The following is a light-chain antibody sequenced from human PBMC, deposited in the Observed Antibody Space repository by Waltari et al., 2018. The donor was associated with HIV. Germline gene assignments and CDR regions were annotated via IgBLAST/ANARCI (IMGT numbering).Light chain of an antibody. CDR2: GAS. J-gene: IGKJ3*01. CDR3: QQYGTSPFT. CDR1: QSISNDC. V-gene: IGKV3-20*01. Sequence: EIVLTQSPGTLSLSPGERVTLSCRANQSISNDCLAWYQQKPGQAPRLLIYGASSRATGIPDRVSGSGSGTDFTLTISRLEPEDFAVYYCQQYGTSPFTFGPGTTVDIK.